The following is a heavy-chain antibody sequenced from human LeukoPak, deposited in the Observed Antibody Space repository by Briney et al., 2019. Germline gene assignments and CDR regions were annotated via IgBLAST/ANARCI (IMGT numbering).Heavy chain of an antibody. V-gene: IGHV1-2*02. D-gene: IGHD6-13*01. CDR2: INPNSGGT. CDR3: ARVRYSSSWLNWFDP. J-gene: IGHJ5*02. Sequence: ASVKVSCKASGYTFTGYYMHWVRQAPGQGLEWMGWINPNSGGTNYAQKFQGRVTMTRDTSISTAYMELSRLRSDDTAVYYCARVRYSSSWLNWFDPWGQGTLVTVSS. CDR1: GYTFTGYY.